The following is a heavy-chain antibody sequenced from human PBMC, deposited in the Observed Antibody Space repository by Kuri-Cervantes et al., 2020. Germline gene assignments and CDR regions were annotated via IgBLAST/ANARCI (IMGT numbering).Heavy chain of an antibody. Sequence: GGSLRLSCAASGFTFSSYAMSWVRQAPGKGLEWVSVTNSDGTTNYADSVKGRFTISRDTSKNTLYLQMNSLRAEDTAVYYCARVVSQAGQFDYWGQGTLVTVSS. CDR3: ARVVSQAGQFDY. CDR1: GFTFSSYA. CDR2: TNSDGTT. V-gene: IGHV3-53*01. D-gene: IGHD4-23*01. J-gene: IGHJ4*02.